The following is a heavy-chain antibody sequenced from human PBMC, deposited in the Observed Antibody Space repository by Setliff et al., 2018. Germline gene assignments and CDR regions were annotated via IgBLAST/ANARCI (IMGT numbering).Heavy chain of an antibody. CDR1: GGSISSDI. V-gene: IGHV4-4*08. CDR2: IHTGST. CDR3: ARAAKYDSSGYYGFWFDP. J-gene: IGHJ5*02. D-gene: IGHD3-22*01. Sequence: SETLSLTCTVSGGSISSDIWSWIRQPPGKGLEWIGQIHTGSTNYNPSLRSRVTISVDMSKNQFSLKLNSVTAADTAVYYCARAAKYDSSGYYGFWFDPWGQGTLVTVSS.